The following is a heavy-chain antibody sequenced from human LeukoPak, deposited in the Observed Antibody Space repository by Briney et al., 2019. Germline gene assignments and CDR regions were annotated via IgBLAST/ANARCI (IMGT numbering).Heavy chain of an antibody. CDR2: MNSNSGNT. Sequence: GASVKVSCKASGYTLTSYDINWVRQATGQGLEWMGWMNSNSGNTGYAQKFQGRVTMTRNTSISTAYMELSSLRSGDTAVYYCASGRGSGWYQEWGQGTLVTVSS. D-gene: IGHD6-19*01. CDR3: ASGRGSGWYQE. J-gene: IGHJ4*02. V-gene: IGHV1-8*01. CDR1: GYTLTSYD.